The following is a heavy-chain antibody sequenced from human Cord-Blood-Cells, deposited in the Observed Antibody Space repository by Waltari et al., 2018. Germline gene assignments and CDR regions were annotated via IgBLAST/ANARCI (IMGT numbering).Heavy chain of an antibody. CDR3: ARGRSGYYYYYYGMDV. J-gene: IGHJ6*02. D-gene: IGHD3-3*01. CDR2: MNPNSGNT. CDR1: GYTFTSYD. V-gene: IGHV1-8*01. Sequence: QVQLVQSGAEVKKPGASVKVSCKASGYTFTSYDINWVRPATGQGLEWMGWMNPNSGNTGYAQKFQGRVTMTRNTSISTAYMELSSLRSEDTAVYYCARGRSGYYYYYYGMDVWGQGTTVTVSS.